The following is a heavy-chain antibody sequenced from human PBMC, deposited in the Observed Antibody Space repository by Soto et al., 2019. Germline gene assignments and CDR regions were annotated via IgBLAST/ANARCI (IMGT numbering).Heavy chain of an antibody. Sequence: EVQLLESGGGLVQPGGSLRLSCAASGFTFSSYSMSWVRQAPGKGLEWVAAISGSGGSTYYADSVKGRFTITRDNTKKTLYLRMDRLRVEVTAVYYCAKDRDQRFLDRLSMYFFDYWGQGTLVTVSS. CDR2: ISGSGGST. V-gene: IGHV3-23*01. CDR1: GFTFSSYS. J-gene: IGHJ4*02. CDR3: AKDRDQRFLDRLSMYFFDY. D-gene: IGHD3-3*01.